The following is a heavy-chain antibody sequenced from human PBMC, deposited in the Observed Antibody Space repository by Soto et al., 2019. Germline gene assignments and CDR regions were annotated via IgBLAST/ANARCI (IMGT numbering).Heavy chain of an antibody. CDR2: ISYDGNHE. V-gene: IGHV3-30*04. Sequence: QVQLVESGGGVVQPGRSLRLSCAASGFTFTNSALHWVRQAPGKGLDWVAVISYDGNHEYYADSVKGRITISRDNLKNTLYLQMNILRPEHTAVYYCARDQGITFGGIIVPSVDYWSQGTLVTVSS. D-gene: IGHD3-16*02. CDR1: GFTFTNSA. J-gene: IGHJ4*02. CDR3: ARDQGITFGGIIVPSVDY.